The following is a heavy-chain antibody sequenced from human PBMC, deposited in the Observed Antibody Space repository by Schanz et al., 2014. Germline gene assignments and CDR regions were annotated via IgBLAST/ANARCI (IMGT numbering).Heavy chain of an antibody. CDR1: GYTFPSYG. V-gene: IGHV1-2*02. D-gene: IGHD3-3*01. CDR2: INPDSGGT. J-gene: IGHJ6*02. Sequence: QVQLVQSGAEVKKPGASVKVSCKASGYTFPSYGISWVRQAPGQGLEWMGWINPDSGGTNYAQKVPGRVPIASDMSITTAYMELRRLRSDDSAVYYCASDFWSGYSHYYYGLDVWGQGTTVTVSS. CDR3: ASDFWSGYSHYYYGLDV.